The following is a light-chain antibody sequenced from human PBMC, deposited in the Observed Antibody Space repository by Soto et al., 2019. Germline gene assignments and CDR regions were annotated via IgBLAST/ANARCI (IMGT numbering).Light chain of an antibody. J-gene: IGKJ4*01. Sequence: PGENATLSCRASQRVSPNLVWYQQKLGQSPRLLIYDASTRPTGIPARFGGMGSGTQFTLTITSLQSEDSAVYYCQQYHKWPPLTFGGGTKVEI. V-gene: IGKV3-15*01. CDR2: DAS. CDR1: QRVSPN. CDR3: QQYHKWPPLT.